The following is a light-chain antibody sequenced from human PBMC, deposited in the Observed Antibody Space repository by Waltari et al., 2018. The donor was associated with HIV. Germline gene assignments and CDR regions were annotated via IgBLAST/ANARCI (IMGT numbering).Light chain of an antibody. CDR2: GAS. V-gene: IGKV1-39*01. J-gene: IGKJ2*01. CDR3: QQSYSTPRT. CDR1: QTISSY. Sequence: DIQMTQSPSSLSASVGDSVTITCRASQTISSYLNWYQQKTGKDPMLLIYGASTLHSGVPSRFSGSGSGTDFTLTISSLQPEDFATYYCQQSYSTPRTFGQGTKLEIK.